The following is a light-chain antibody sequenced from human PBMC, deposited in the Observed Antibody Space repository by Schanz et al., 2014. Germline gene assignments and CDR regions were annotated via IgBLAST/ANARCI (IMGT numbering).Light chain of an antibody. Sequence: EIVMTQSPATLSVSPGERATLSCRASQSVSSNLAWYQQKPGQAPRLLIYGASTRATGIPARFSGSGSGTDFTLTISSLEPEDFAVYYCQRRSNWPYTFGQGTKLEIK. CDR3: QRRSNWPYT. CDR2: GAS. CDR1: QSVSSN. J-gene: IGKJ2*01. V-gene: IGKV3-15*01.